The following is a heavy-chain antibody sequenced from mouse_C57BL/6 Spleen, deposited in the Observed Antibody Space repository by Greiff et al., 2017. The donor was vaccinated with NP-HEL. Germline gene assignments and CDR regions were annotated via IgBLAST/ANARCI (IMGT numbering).Heavy chain of an antibody. J-gene: IGHJ2*01. CDR3: TTGGYDSYFDY. D-gene: IGHD2-4*01. V-gene: IGHV14-4*01. CDR1: GFNIKDDY. Sequence: VQLKQSGAELVRPGASVKLSCTASGFNIKDDYMHWVKQRPEQGLEWIGWIDPENGDTEYASKFQGKATITADTSSNTAYLQLSSLTSEDTAVYYCTTGGYDSYFDYWGQGTTLTVSS. CDR2: IDPENGDT.